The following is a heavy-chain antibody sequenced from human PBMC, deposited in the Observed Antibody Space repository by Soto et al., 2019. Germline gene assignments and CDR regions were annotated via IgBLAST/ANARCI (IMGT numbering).Heavy chain of an antibody. CDR1: GGSISSYY. Sequence: SETLSLTCTVSGGSISSYYWSWIRQPPGKGLEWIGYIYYSGSTNYNPSLKSRVTISVDTSKNQFSLKLSSVTAADTAVYYCAREGIAVGISYWGQGTLVTVSS. D-gene: IGHD6-19*01. V-gene: IGHV4-59*01. CDR2: IYYSGST. J-gene: IGHJ4*02. CDR3: AREGIAVGISY.